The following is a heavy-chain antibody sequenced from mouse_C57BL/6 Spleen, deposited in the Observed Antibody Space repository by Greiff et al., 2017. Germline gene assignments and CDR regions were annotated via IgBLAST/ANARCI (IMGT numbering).Heavy chain of an antibody. CDR3: ARGTTVVATGGRYFDV. CDR2: IYPGSGST. D-gene: IGHD1-1*01. CDR1: GYTFTSYW. J-gene: IGHJ1*03. V-gene: IGHV1-55*01. Sequence: QVQLQQSGAELVKPGASVKMSCKASGYTFTSYWITWVKQRPGQGLEWIGDIYPGSGSTNYNEKFKSKATLTVDTSSSTAYMQLSSLTSEDSAVYYCARGTTVVATGGRYFDVWGTGTTVTVSS.